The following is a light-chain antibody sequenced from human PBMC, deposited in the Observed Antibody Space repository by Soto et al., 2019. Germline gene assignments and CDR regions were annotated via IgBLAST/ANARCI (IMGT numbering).Light chain of an antibody. CDR1: QSVGTT. J-gene: IGKJ4*02. V-gene: IGKV3-15*01. CDR2: GAS. Sequence: EIFMTQSPATLSVSPGEKVILSCRASQSVGTTLAWYQQKPGQAPSLLIRGASTRATGIPARFSGSGSGTEFTLTISSLQSEDFSTYYCQQYSASPTFGGGTTLDIK. CDR3: QQYSASPT.